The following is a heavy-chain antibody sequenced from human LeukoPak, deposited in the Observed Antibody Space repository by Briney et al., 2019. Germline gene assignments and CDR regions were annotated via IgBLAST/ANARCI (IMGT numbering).Heavy chain of an antibody. J-gene: IGHJ4*02. CDR2: ISGSGGST. CDR3: AREEQQLGHKMVDY. V-gene: IGHV3-23*01. CDR1: GFTFSSYA. Sequence: GGSLRLSCAASGFTFSSYAMSWVRQAPGKGLEWVSAISGSGGSTYYAGSVKGRFTTSRDNSKNTLYLQMNSLRAEDTAVYYCAREEQQLGHKMVDYWGQGTMVTVSS. D-gene: IGHD6-13*01.